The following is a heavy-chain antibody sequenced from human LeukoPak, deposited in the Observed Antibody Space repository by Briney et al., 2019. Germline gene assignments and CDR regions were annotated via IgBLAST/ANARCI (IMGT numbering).Heavy chain of an antibody. Sequence: GGSLRLSCAASGFTFSNAYMNWVRQAPGKGLEWVGRIKPKTDGETTEYAAPVKDRFSISRDDSKGMMYLQMNSLKTEDTAVYYCAKTWGNSAWQPLDYWGQGTLVTVSS. CDR1: GFTFSNAY. V-gene: IGHV3-15*07. CDR3: AKTWGNSAWQPLDY. CDR2: IKPKTDGETT. J-gene: IGHJ4*02. D-gene: IGHD6-19*01.